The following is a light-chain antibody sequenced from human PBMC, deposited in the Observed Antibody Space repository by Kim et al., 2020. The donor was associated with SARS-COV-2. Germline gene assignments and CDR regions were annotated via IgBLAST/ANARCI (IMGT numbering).Light chain of an antibody. J-gene: IGKJ4*01. CDR2: AAS. V-gene: IGKV1-NL1*01. CDR1: QGISNS. Sequence: SVGDRVTSTCRASQGISNSLAWYQQKPGKAPKLLLYAASRLKSGVPARFSGSGSGTDYTLTISSLQPEDFATYYCQQYYSTLPLTFGGGTKVDIK. CDR3: QQYYSTLPLT.